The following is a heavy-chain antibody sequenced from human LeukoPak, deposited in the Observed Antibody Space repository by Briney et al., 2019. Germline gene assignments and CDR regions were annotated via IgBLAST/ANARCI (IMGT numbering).Heavy chain of an antibody. V-gene: IGHV3-7*03. Sequence: GGSLRLSCEASGFIFNNYWMSWVRQTPGEGLEWVANIKEDGSEQYYVDSVKGRFTITRDNAKNLLYLQVNSLRAEDTAVYYCARDVSNSSWYEGTFDVWGQGTMVTVSS. CDR2: IKEDGSEQ. CDR3: ARDVSNSSWYEGTFDV. D-gene: IGHD6-19*01. J-gene: IGHJ3*01. CDR1: GFIFNNYW.